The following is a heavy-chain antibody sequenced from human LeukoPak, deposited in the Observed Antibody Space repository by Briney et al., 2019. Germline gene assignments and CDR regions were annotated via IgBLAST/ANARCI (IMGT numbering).Heavy chain of an antibody. CDR2: ISYDGSNK. J-gene: IGHJ3*02. D-gene: IGHD2-2*01. V-gene: IGHV3-30-3*01. CDR1: GFTFSSYA. Sequence: GGSLRLSCAASGFTFSSYAMHWVRQAPGKGLEWVAVISYDGSNKYYADSVKGRFTISRDNSKNTLYLQMNSLRAEDTAVYYCARSRQGVVPAAKGDAFDIWGQGTMVTVSS. CDR3: ARSRQGVVPAAKGDAFDI.